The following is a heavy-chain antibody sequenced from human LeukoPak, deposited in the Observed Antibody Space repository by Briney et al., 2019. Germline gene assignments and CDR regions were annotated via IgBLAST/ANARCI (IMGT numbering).Heavy chain of an antibody. D-gene: IGHD6-19*01. CDR2: TYYRSKRYN. Sequence: SQTLSLTCAISGDSVSSNSAAWHWIRQSPSRGLEWLGRTYYRSKRYNDYAVFVKSRITINPDTSKNQFSLQVNSVTPEDTAVYYCARDRIAVAGSRWDAFDIWGQGTRVSVSS. V-gene: IGHV6-1*01. CDR1: GDSVSSNSAA. J-gene: IGHJ3*02. CDR3: ARDRIAVAGSRWDAFDI.